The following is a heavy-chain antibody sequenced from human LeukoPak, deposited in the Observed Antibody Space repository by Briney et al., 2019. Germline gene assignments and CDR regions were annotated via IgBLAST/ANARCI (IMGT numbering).Heavy chain of an antibody. CDR3: ARLGDGYKFDC. J-gene: IGHJ4*02. V-gene: IGHV3-21*01. CDR2: ISSSSSYI. D-gene: IGHD5-24*01. CDR1: GFTFSSYS. Sequence: PGGSLRLSCAASGFTFSSYSMNWVRQAPGKGLEWVSSISSSSSYIYYADSVKGRFTISRDDAKNSLYLQMNSLRAEDTAVYYCARLGDGYKFDCWGQGTLVTVSS.